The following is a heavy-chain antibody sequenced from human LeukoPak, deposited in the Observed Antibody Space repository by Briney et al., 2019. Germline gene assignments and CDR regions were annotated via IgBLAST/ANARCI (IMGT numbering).Heavy chain of an antibody. J-gene: IGHJ4*02. V-gene: IGHV3-30*02. D-gene: IGHD3-22*01. CDR3: AGETYYYDSSGYFDY. CDR1: GFTFSSYG. Sequence: GGSLRLSRAASGFTFSSYGMHWVRQAPGKGLEWVAFIRYDGSNKYYADSVKGRFTISRDNSKNTLYLQMNSLRAEDTAVYYCAGETYYYDSSGYFDYWGQGTLVTVSS. CDR2: IRYDGSNK.